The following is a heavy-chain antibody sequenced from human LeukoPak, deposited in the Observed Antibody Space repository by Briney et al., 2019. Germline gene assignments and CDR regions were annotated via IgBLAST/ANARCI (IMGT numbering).Heavy chain of an antibody. V-gene: IGHV4-34*01. CDR3: ATRGRSSWAAAGTFDY. CDR2: INHSGST. D-gene: IGHD6-13*01. CDR1: GGSFSGYY. Sequence: SETLSLTCAVYGGSFSGYYWSWIRQPPGKGLEWIGEINHSGSTNYNPSLKSRVTISVDTSKNQFSLKLSSVTAADTAVYYCATRGRSSWAAAGTFDYWGQGTLVTVFS. J-gene: IGHJ4*02.